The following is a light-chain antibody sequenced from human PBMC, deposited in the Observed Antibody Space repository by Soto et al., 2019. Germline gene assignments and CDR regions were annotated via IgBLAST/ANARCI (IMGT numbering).Light chain of an antibody. CDR2: DVS. Sequence: QSALTQPRSVSGSPGQSVTISCTGTSSDVGGYYYVSWYQQHPGKAPILMIYDVSKRPSGVPDRFSGNKSGNTASLTISGLQAEDEADYYCCSYAGSYTYVFGTGTKLTVL. V-gene: IGLV2-11*01. J-gene: IGLJ1*01. CDR3: CSYAGSYTYV. CDR1: SSDVGGYYY.